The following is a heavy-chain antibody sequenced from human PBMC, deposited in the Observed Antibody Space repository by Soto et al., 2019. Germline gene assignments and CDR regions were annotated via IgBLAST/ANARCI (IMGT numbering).Heavy chain of an antibody. Sequence: QVQLVESGGGVVQPGRSLRLSCTASGFTFSAYGMHWVRQPPGKGLEWVSIIAYDGTKIHYADSVKGRFTISRDNSENTLFLQLTSLRAEDRAVYYCAKDLGERVTILPDAFDIWGQGTMVTVSS. D-gene: IGHD3-3*01. CDR3: AKDLGERVTILPDAFDI. V-gene: IGHV3-30*18. CDR2: IAYDGTKI. CDR1: GFTFSAYG. J-gene: IGHJ3*02.